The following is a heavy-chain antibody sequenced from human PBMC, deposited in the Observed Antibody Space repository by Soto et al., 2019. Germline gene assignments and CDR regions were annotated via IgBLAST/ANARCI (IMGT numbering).Heavy chain of an antibody. V-gene: IGHV3-23*01. CDR3: SKDSVVRFSSGSIPDY. Sequence: EVQLLESGGGLVQPGGSLRLSCAASGFTFSSYAMSWVRQAPGKGLEGVSAISGSGGRTYYADSVKGRFTISRDNSKNQLYLQMNSLRDEDTALYYCSKDSVVRFSSGSIPDYWGQGTLVTVSS. D-gene: IGHD6-19*01. J-gene: IGHJ4*02. CDR2: ISGSGGRT. CDR1: GFTFSSYA.